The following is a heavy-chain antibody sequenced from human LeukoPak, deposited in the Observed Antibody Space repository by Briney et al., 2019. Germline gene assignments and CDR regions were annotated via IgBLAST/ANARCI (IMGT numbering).Heavy chain of an antibody. D-gene: IGHD6-6*01. V-gene: IGHV1-69*01. CDR1: GGTFSSCA. CDR2: IIPIFGTA. CDR3: ARDQGLLVPNYYFDY. J-gene: IGHJ4*02. Sequence: SVKVSCKASGGTFSSCAISWVRQAPGQGLEWMGGIIPIFGTANYAQKFQGRVTITADESTSTAYMELSSLRSEDTAVYYCARDQGLLVPNYYFDYWGQGTLVTVSS.